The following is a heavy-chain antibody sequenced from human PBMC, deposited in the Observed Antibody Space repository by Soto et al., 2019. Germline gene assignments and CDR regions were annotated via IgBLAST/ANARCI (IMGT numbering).Heavy chain of an antibody. V-gene: IGHV3-21*01. CDR1: GFTFSTYS. D-gene: IGHD2-2*01. Sequence: GGSMRLACAASGFTFSTYSMNWGRQAPGKGLEWVSSISSSSRYIYYADSVNGRFTISRDNAKNSLYLQMNSLRAEDTAIYYCARDKGGCSSTSCHSYRMDVWGQGTTVTVSS. J-gene: IGHJ6*02. CDR2: ISSSSRYI. CDR3: ARDKGGCSSTSCHSYRMDV.